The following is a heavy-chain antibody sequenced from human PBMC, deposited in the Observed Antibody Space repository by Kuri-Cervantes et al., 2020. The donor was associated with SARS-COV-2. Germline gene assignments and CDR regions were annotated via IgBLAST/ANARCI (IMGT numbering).Heavy chain of an antibody. V-gene: IGHV3-20*04. CDR3: ARITLYGDYFDY. Sequence: GESLKISCAASGFTFSNYWMRWVRQAPGKGLEWVSGINWNGGSTGYADSVKGRFTISRDNAKNSLYLQMNSLRAEDTALYYCARITLYGDYFDYWGRGTLVTVSS. CDR2: INWNGGST. CDR1: GFTFSNYW. D-gene: IGHD4-17*01. J-gene: IGHJ4*02.